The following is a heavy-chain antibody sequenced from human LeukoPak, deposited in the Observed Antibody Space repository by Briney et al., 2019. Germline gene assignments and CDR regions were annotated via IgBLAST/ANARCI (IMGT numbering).Heavy chain of an antibody. D-gene: IGHD6-19*01. CDR2: IYSDGST. J-gene: IGHJ4*02. CDR3: ARDPGIAVAGTPPPFDY. V-gene: IGHV3-53*01. CDR1: GFTVSSNY. Sequence: PGGSLRLSCAASGFTVSSNYMSWVRQAPGKGLEWVSVIYSDGSTYYADSVKGRFTISRDNAKNSLYLQMNSLRAEDTAVYYCARDPGIAVAGTPPPFDYWGQGTLVTVSS.